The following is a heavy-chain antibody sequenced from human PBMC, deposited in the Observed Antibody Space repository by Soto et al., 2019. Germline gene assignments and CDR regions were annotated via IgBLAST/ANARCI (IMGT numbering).Heavy chain of an antibody. J-gene: IGHJ4*02. D-gene: IGHD2-21*01. V-gene: IGHV3-23*01. CDR2: ISGSGGST. CDR3: AKDKGVAYCGGSICYSFDY. CDR1: GFTFSSYA. Sequence: PGGSLRLSCAASGFTFSSYAMSWVRQAPGKGLEWVSAISGSGGSTYYADSVKGRFTISRDNSKNTLYLQMNSLRAEDTAVYYCAKDKGVAYCGGSICYSFDYWGQGTLVTVSS.